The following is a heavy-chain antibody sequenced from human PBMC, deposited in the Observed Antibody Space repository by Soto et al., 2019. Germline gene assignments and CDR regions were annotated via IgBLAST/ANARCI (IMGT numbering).Heavy chain of an antibody. CDR3: ARRTGLLYSD. Sequence: PGESLKISCKGSGYSFNTYWIGWVRQMPGKGPEWMGVIYPDDSDIRYSPSFQGQVTIPADKSISTAYLQWSSLKASDSGIYYCARRTGLLYSDWGQGTLVTVSS. CDR2: IYPDDSDI. V-gene: IGHV5-51*01. J-gene: IGHJ4*02. CDR1: GYSFNTYW. D-gene: IGHD2-21*01.